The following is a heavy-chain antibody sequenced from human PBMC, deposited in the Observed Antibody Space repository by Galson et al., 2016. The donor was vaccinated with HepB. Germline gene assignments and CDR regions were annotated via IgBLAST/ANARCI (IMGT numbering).Heavy chain of an antibody. CDR3: ARALSSSGWTYWYFDL. CDR1: GFTFDDYT. J-gene: IGHJ2*01. V-gene: IGHV3-43*01. CDR2: ISWDGRSP. D-gene: IGHD6-19*01. Sequence: SLRLSCAASGFTFDDYTMHWVRQAPGKGLEWVSLISWDGRSPDYADSVKGRFTISRDNAKNSLFLQMTGLRAEDTAVYYCARALSSSGWTYWYFDLWGRGTLVTVSS.